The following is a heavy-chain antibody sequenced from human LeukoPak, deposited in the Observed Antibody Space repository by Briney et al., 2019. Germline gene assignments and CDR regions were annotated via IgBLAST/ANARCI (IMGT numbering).Heavy chain of an antibody. CDR3: ATLGDISGYYLRDY. CDR2: INPNSGGT. D-gene: IGHD3-22*01. J-gene: IGHJ4*02. V-gene: IGHV1-2*02. Sequence: ASVKVSCKASGYTFTGFYIHWVRQAPGQGLRWMGWINPNSGGTNYAQEFEGRVTMTRDTSISTAYMELSGLRSDDTAIYYCATLGDISGYYLRDYWGQGTLVTVSS. CDR1: GYTFTGFY.